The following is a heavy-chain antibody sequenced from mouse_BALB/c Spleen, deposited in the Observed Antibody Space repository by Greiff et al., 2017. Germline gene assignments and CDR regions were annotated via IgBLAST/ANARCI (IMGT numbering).Heavy chain of an antibody. V-gene: IGHV5-9-4*01. D-gene: IGHD1-1*02. J-gene: IGHJ2*01. CDR1: GFTFSSYA. Sequence: EVMLVESGGGLVKPGGSLKLSCAASGFTFSSYAMSWVRQSPEKRLEWVAEISSGGSYTYYPDTVTGRFTISRDNAKNTLYLEMSSLRSEDTAMYYCARGENYGYFDYWGQGTTLTVSS. CDR3: ARGENYGYFDY. CDR2: ISSGGSYT.